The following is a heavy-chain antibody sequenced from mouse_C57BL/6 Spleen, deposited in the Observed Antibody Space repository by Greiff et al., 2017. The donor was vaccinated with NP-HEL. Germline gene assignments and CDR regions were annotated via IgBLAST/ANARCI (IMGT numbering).Heavy chain of an antibody. CDR2: IDPSDSYT. CDR3: ARAYGSSYSDWYFDV. V-gene: IGHV1-50*01. J-gene: IGHJ1*03. CDR1: GYTFTSYW. D-gene: IGHD1-1*01. Sequence: VQLQQPGAELVKPGASVKLSCKASGYTFTSYWMQWVKQRPGQGLEWIGEIDPSDSYTNYNQKFKGKATLTVDTSSSTAYMQLSSLTSEDSAVYYCARAYGSSYSDWYFDVWGTGTTVTVSS.